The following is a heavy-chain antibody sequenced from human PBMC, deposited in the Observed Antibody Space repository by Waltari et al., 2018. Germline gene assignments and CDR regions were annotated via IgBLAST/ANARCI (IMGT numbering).Heavy chain of an antibody. CDR1: GGDSW. CDR2: IKFDGTSP. CDR3: TTNPPGH. V-gene: IGHV3-74*01. J-gene: IGHJ4*02. Sequence: EVQLVESGGGLVQSGGSLRLSCADYGGDSWMDWVRQAPGKGLMWVSRIKFDGTSPTYADAVKGRFTVSRDRANNMLYLQMNGLRSEDTAVYYCTTNPPGHWGQGTLVTVSS.